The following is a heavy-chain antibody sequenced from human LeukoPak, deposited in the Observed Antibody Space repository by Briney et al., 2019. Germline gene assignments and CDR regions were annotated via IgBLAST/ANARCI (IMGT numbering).Heavy chain of an antibody. CDR3: ARRRGRTFYFDY. CDR1: GGSISSYY. CDR2: IYYSGSI. V-gene: IGHV4-59*08. D-gene: IGHD3-16*01. Sequence: SETLSLTCTVSGGSISSYYWSWIRQPPGKGLEWIGYIYYSGSINYNPSLKSRVTISVDTSKNHFSLRLSSVTAADTAVYYCARRRGRTFYFDYWGQGTLVTVSS. J-gene: IGHJ4*02.